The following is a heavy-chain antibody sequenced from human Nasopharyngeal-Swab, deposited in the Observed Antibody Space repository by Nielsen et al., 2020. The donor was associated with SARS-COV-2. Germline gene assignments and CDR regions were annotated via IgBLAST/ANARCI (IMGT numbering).Heavy chain of an antibody. J-gene: IGHJ4*02. Sequence: LRLSCTVSGGSVSSGSYYWSWIRQPPGKGLEWIGYIYYSGSTNYNPSLKSRVTISVDTSKNQFSLKLSSVTAADTAVYYCARSLFTAHYFDYWGQGTLVTVSS. CDR3: ARSLFTAHYFDY. CDR2: IYYSGST. V-gene: IGHV4-61*01. CDR1: GGSVSSGSYY.